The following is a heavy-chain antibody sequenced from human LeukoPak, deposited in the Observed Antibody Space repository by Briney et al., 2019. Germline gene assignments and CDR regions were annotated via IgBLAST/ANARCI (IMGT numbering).Heavy chain of an antibody. Sequence: GGSLRLSCAASGFIFNNYAMSWVRQAPGKGLEWVSSISGTGVTAYYADSVKGRFAISRDNSKNTLYLQMGSLRAEDTALYCCAKDQRFGDLDDYRGQGTLVTVSS. J-gene: IGHJ4*02. CDR1: GFIFNNYA. D-gene: IGHD3-10*01. V-gene: IGHV3-23*01. CDR3: AKDQRFGDLDDY. CDR2: ISGTGVTA.